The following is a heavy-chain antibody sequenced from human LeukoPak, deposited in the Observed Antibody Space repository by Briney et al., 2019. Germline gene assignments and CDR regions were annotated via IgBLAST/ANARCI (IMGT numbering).Heavy chain of an antibody. CDR2: IIPIFGTA. CDR1: GGTFSSYA. Sequence: ASVKVSCKASGGTFSSYAISWVRQAPGQGLEWMGGIIPIFGTANYAQKFQGRVTMTRDTSISTAYMELSRLRSDDTALYYCARGVAVTALPYYYYYVDVWGKGTTVTISS. CDR3: ARGVAVTALPYYYYYVDV. J-gene: IGHJ6*03. V-gene: IGHV1-69*05. D-gene: IGHD2-21*02.